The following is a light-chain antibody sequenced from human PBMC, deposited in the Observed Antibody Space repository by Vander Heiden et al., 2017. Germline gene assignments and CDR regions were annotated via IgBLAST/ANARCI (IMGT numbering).Light chain of an antibody. Sequence: QSALTQPASVAGSPGQSTTSSCTGTSSHVGGYNYVSWYQQHPGKAPKLMIYDISNRPSGVSNRFSGSKSGNTASLTISGLQAEDEADYYCSSYTSSSTLVVFGGGTKLTVL. CDR2: DIS. V-gene: IGLV2-14*01. CDR1: SSHVGGYNY. CDR3: SSYTSSSTLVV. J-gene: IGLJ2*01.